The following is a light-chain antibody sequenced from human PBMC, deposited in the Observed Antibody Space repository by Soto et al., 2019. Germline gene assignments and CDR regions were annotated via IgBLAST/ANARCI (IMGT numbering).Light chain of an antibody. CDR1: QSISSW. CDR2: TAS. J-gene: IGKJ4*01. Sequence: DFQMTQYTSNLSDSVGDSVTITCRASQSISSWLAWYQQKPGKAPKLLIYTASNLESGVPSRFRGSGSGTEFTLTINRLQSEDFVLYYSQPSDYLPITFRGGTKVDI. V-gene: IGKV1-5*03. CDR3: QPSDYLPIT.